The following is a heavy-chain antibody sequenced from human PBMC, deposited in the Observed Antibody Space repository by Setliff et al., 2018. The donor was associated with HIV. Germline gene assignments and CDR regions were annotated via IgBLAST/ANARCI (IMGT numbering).Heavy chain of an antibody. Sequence: SETLSLTCTVSGGSSNSYYWSWIRQPPGKGLEWIGYISTSGGTNYNPSLKSRVTISVDTSKNQFSLKLNSVTAADTAVYYCARATRTIFGVVYFDYWGQGTLVTVSS. D-gene: IGHD3-3*01. J-gene: IGHJ4*02. CDR1: GGSSNSYY. CDR2: ISTSGGT. CDR3: ARATRTIFGVVYFDY. V-gene: IGHV4-4*09.